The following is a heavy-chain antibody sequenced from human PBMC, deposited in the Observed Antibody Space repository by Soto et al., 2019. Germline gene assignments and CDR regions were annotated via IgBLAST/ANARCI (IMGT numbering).Heavy chain of an antibody. CDR2: ISAYNGNT. CDR1: GYTFTSYG. CDR3: ARATYSSSWYNHYRMDF. Sequence: ASVKVSCKASGYTFTSYGISWVRQAPGQGLEWMGWISAYNGNTNYAQKLQGRVTMTTDTSTSTAYMELRSLRSDDTAVYYCARATYSSSWYNHYRMDFWGQGSTVPVSS. J-gene: IGHJ6*02. V-gene: IGHV1-18*01. D-gene: IGHD6-13*01.